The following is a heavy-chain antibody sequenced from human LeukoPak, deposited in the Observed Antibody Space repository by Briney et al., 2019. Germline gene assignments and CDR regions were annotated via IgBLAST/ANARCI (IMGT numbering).Heavy chain of an antibody. D-gene: IGHD6-13*01. CDR2: IRYDGSNK. CDR3: AKAGSWSPWGYYFDY. J-gene: IGHJ4*02. Sequence: GGSLRLSCAASGFTFSSYSMNWVRQAPGKGLEWVAFIRYDGSNKYYADSVKGRFTISRDNSKNTLYLQMNSLRAEDTAVYYCAKAGSWSPWGYYFDYWGQGTLVTVSS. V-gene: IGHV3-30*02. CDR1: GFTFSSYS.